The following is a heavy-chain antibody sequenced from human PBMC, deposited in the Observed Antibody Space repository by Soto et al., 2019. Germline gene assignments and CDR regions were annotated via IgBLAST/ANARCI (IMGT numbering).Heavy chain of an antibody. CDR2: INSDGTIT. CDR3: AGATVGAFDY. J-gene: IGHJ4*02. V-gene: IGHV3-74*01. CDR1: GLSCRAYW. D-gene: IGHD4-17*01. Sequence: GGSLRLSCAASGLSCRAYWMHWVRQAPGRGLVWISHINSDGTITRYADSVKGRFTISRDSARNTLYLQMSSLRAEDTAVYYCAGATVGAFDYWGQGALVTVPS.